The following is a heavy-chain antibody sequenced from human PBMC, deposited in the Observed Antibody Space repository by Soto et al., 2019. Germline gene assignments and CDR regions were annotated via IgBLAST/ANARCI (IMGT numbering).Heavy chain of an antibody. CDR3: ARHCSSTSCYDAFDI. CDR1: GGTFSSYA. J-gene: IGHJ3*02. V-gene: IGHV1-69*01. D-gene: IGHD2-2*01. CDR2: IIPIFGTA. Sequence: QVQLVQSGAEVKKPGSSVKVSCKASGGTFSSYAISWVRQAPGQGLEWMGGIIPIFGTANYAQKFQGRVTVTADESTSTAYMELISLRSEDTAVYYCARHCSSTSCYDAFDIWGQGTMVTVSS.